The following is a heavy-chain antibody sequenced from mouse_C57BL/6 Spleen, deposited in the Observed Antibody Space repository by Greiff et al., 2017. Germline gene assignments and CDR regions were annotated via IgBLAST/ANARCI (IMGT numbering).Heavy chain of an antibody. CDR2: IYPGDGDT. J-gene: IGHJ2*01. V-gene: IGHV1-82*01. D-gene: IGHD3-2*02. CDR1: GYAFSSSW. CDR3: ARWQTAQATGY. Sequence: VKLQESGPELVKPGASVKISCKASGYAFSSSWMNWVKQRPGKGLEWIGRIYPGDGDTNYNGKFKGKATLTADKSSSTAYMQLSSLTSEDSAVYFCARWQTAQATGYWGQGTTLTVSS.